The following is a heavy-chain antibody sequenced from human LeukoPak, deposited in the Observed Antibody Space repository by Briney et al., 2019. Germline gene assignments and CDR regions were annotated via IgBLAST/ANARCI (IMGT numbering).Heavy chain of an antibody. Sequence: ASVKVSCKASGYTFTSYGISWVRQAPGQGLEWMGWISAYNGNTNYAQKLQGRVTMTTDTSTSTAYMELRSLRSDDTAVYYCARAKEYCSGGRCPEQMIDYWGQGALVTVSS. V-gene: IGHV1-18*01. J-gene: IGHJ4*02. D-gene: IGHD2-15*01. CDR1: GYTFTSYG. CDR2: ISAYNGNT. CDR3: ARAKEYCSGGRCPEQMIDY.